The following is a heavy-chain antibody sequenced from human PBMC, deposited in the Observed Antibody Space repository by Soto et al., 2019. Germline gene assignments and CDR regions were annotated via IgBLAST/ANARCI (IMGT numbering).Heavy chain of an antibody. V-gene: IGHV4-59*02. D-gene: IGHD3-16*02. J-gene: IGHJ4*02. Sequence: SDTLSLTCTVSGVSVGSYYWSWIRQSPGKGLEWIGFIYYSGSTNYNPSLKSRVTISVDTSKNQFSLKLSSVTAADTAVYYCARGYSLRPPWPPGDDYIWGSYRYPVRPKSESFDYWGQGTLVTVSS. CDR1: GVSVGSYY. CDR3: ARGYSLRPPWPPGDDYIWGSYRYPVRPKSESFDY. CDR2: IYYSGST.